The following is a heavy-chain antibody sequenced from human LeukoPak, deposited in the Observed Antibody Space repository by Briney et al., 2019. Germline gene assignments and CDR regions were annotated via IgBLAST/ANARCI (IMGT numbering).Heavy chain of an antibody. CDR2: ITGSGGST. Sequence: GGSLRLSCAASGFTFSSYAMSWVRQAPGKGLEWVSGITGSGGSTYYADSVKGRFTISRDNSKNTLYLQMNSLRAEDTAIYYCAKDRVIPAAVVDYWGQGTLLTVSS. CDR1: GFTFSSYA. D-gene: IGHD2-2*01. J-gene: IGHJ4*02. CDR3: AKDRVIPAAVVDY. V-gene: IGHV3-23*01.